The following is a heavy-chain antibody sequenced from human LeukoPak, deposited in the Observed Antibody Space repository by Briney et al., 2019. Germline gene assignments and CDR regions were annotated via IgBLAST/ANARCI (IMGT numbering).Heavy chain of an antibody. J-gene: IGHJ4*02. V-gene: IGHV1-18*01. Sequence: ASVNVSCKASGYTFTSYGISWVRQAPGQGLEGMGWISAYNGNTNYAQKLQGRVTMPTDTSTSTAYMELRSLRSDDTAVYYCARFGYCSGGSCPDYWGQGTLVTVSS. CDR1: GYTFTSYG. D-gene: IGHD2-15*01. CDR3: ARFGYCSGGSCPDY. CDR2: ISAYNGNT.